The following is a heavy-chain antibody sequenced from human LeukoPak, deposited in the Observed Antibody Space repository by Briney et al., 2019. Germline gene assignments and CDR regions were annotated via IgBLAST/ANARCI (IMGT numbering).Heavy chain of an antibody. V-gene: IGHV3-48*03. Sequence: GGSLRLSCAASGFTFSSYEMNWVRQAPGKGLEWVSYISSSGSTIYYADSVKGRFTISRDNAKNSLYLQMNSLRAEDAAVYYCARGRGDWFDPWGQGTLVTVSS. CDR2: ISSSGSTI. CDR3: ARGRGDWFDP. J-gene: IGHJ5*02. D-gene: IGHD3-16*01. CDR1: GFTFSSYE.